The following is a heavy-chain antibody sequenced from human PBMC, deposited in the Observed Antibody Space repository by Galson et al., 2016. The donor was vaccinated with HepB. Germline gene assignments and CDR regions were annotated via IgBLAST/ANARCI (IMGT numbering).Heavy chain of an antibody. D-gene: IGHD2/OR15-2a*01. J-gene: IGHJ6*04. V-gene: IGHV3-9*01. CDR3: AKDYQSEYTTSSSIGGNYYYGMDA. Sequence: WVSGISWNSDRKGYAESVRGRFTISRDKAKNSLYLQMKSLRIEDTALYFCAKDYQSEYTTSSSIGGNYYYGMDAWGKGTTVTVSS. CDR2: ISWNSDRK.